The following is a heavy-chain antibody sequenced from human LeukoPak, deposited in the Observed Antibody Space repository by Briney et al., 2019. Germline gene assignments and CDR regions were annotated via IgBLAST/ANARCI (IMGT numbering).Heavy chain of an antibody. CDR2: IIPIFGTA. CDR3: ARDCSSTSCYGGGYDY. Sequence: SVKVSCKASGGTFSSYAISWVRQAPGQGLEWMGGIIPIFGTANYAQKFQGRVTITADESTSTAYMELSSLRSEDTAVYYCARDCSSTSCYGGGYDYWGQGTLVTVSS. V-gene: IGHV1-69*13. D-gene: IGHD2-2*01. J-gene: IGHJ4*02. CDR1: GGTFSSYA.